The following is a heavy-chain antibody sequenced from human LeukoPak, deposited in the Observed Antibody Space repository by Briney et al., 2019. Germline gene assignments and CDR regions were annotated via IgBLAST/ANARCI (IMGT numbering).Heavy chain of an antibody. CDR1: GGTFSSYE. D-gene: IGHD4-23*01. Sequence: ASVKVSCKASGGTFSSYEISWVRQAPGQGLEWMGGIIPMFGTAKYAQKFQGRGTITAEKSTSTAYMELSSLRSEDTAVYYCARQSYVGGDYFDYWGQGTLVTVSS. V-gene: IGHV1-69*06. CDR2: IIPMFGTA. J-gene: IGHJ4*02. CDR3: ARQSYVGGDYFDY.